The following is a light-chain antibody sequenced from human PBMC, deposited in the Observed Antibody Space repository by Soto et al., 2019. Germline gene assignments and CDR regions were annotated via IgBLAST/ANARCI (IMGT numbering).Light chain of an antibody. CDR3: QMYESAPWT. V-gene: IGKV1-27*01. Sequence: DIQMTQSPSSLSASVRDRVTMTCRASQGISNYLAWYQQKPGKVPKLLIFAASTLQSGVPSRFSCRASGTDFTLTISRLKPEGVAPYYFQMYESAPWTCGRGTKVEIK. CDR1: QGISNY. J-gene: IGKJ1*01. CDR2: AAS.